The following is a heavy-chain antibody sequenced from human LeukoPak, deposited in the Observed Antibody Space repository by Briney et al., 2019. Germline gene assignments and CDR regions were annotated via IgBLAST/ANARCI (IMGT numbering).Heavy chain of an antibody. CDR3: AKHYDILTGYYFSFDY. CDR2: ISGSGGST. CDR1: GFTFSSYA. D-gene: IGHD3-9*01. Sequence: GGSLRLSCAASGFTFSSYAMSWVRQAPGKGLEWVSAISGSGGSTYYADSVKGRFTISRGNSKNTLYLQMNSLRAEDTAVYYCAKHYDILTGYYFSFDYWGQGTLVTVSS. V-gene: IGHV3-23*01. J-gene: IGHJ4*02.